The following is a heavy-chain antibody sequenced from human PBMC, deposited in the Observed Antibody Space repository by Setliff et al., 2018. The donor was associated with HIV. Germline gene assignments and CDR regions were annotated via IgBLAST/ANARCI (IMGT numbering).Heavy chain of an antibody. CDR3: AKEEDYLIDHLFDY. CDR1: GITLSNYA. CDR2: ISLSGGST. V-gene: IGHV3-23*01. J-gene: IGHJ4*02. D-gene: IGHD4-17*01. Sequence: GGSLRLSCAASGITLSNYAMSWVRQAPGKGLEWVSGISLSGGSTYYADSVKGRFTIFRDNSKKTLYLQMSSLRVEDTAVYYCAKEEDYLIDHLFDYWGQGTLVTVSS.